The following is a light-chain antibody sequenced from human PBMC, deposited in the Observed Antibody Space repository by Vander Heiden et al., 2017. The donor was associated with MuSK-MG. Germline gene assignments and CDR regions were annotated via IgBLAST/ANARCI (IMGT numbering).Light chain of an antibody. J-gene: IGLJ2*01. V-gene: IGLV1-44*01. CDR3: AAWDDSLNGNVV. CDR2: SNN. CDR1: TSNIGSNT. Sequence: QSVLTQPPSASGTPGQRVTISCSGSTSNIGSNTVNWYQQLPGPAPTLLIYSNNPRPSGVPDRFSGSKSGTSASLAISGLQSEDEADYYCAAWDDSLNGNVVFGGGTKLTVL.